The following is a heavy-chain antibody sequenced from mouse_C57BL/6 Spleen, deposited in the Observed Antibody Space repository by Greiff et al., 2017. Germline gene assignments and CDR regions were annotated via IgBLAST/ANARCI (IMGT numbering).Heavy chain of an antibody. CDR1: GYTFTSYD. V-gene: IGHV1-85*01. J-gene: IGHJ4*01. CDR3: ARHGSSLYYAMDY. CDR2: IYPRDGST. D-gene: IGHD1-1*01. Sequence: VQLQQSGPELVKPGASVKLSCKASGYTFTSYDINWVKQRPGQGLEWIGWIYPRDGSTKYTEKFKGKATLTVDTSSSTAYMELHSLTSEDSAVYFCARHGSSLYYAMDYWGQGTSVTVSS.